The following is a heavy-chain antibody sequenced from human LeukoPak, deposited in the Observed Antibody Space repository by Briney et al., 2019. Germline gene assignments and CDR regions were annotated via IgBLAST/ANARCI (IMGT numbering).Heavy chain of an antibody. V-gene: IGHV3-21*01. CDR2: ITSSSSYI. Sequence: GSLRLSCAASGFTFSSYSMNWVRQAPGKGLEWVSSITSSSSYIYYADSVKGRFTISRDNAKNSLYLQMNSLRAEDTAVYYCARDGLYYDSSGLDYWGQGTLVTVSS. J-gene: IGHJ4*02. CDR1: GFTFSSYS. CDR3: ARDGLYYDSSGLDY. D-gene: IGHD3-22*01.